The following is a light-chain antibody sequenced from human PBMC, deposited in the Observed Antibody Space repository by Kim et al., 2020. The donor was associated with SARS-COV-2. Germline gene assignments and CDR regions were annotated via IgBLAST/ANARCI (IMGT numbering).Light chain of an antibody. V-gene: IGKV3-15*01. CDR2: GAS. CDR1: QSVSTS. CDR3: QQYNNWPPYI. Sequence: SPGERATLSCRASQSVSTSLAWYQQRPGQAPRLLIYGASTRATGIPARFSGSGSGTEFTLTIRSLQSEDLAVYYCQQYNNWPPYIFGQGTKVDIK. J-gene: IGKJ2*01.